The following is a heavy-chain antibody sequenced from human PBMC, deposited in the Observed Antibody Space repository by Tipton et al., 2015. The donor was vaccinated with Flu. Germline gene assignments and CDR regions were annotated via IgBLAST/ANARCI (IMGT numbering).Heavy chain of an antibody. J-gene: IGHJ4*02. CDR3: AKVIPELVSGLDY. V-gene: IGHV3-23*01. D-gene: IGHD5/OR15-5a*01. CDR1: GFTFSRYD. CDR2: VSGGGGTT. Sequence: GSLRLSCAASGFTFSRYDMSWVRQAPGKGLEWVASVSGGGGTTYFAASVRGRFTISRDNLKNTLFLQMNSLRAEDTAIYYCAKVIPELVSGLDYWGQGTLVTVSS.